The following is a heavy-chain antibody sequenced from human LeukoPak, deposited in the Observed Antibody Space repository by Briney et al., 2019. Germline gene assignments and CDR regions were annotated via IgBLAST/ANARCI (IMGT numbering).Heavy chain of an antibody. Sequence: GGXXRLSCAASGFTFSSYEMNWVRQAPGKGVEWVSYISSSGSTIYYADSVKGRFTISRDKAKNSLYLQMNSLRAEDTAVYYCARDSGRTGTYYYWGQGTLVTVSS. D-gene: IGHD3/OR15-3a*01. CDR3: ARDSGRTGTYYY. J-gene: IGHJ4*02. V-gene: IGHV3-48*03. CDR1: GFTFSSYE. CDR2: ISSSGSTI.